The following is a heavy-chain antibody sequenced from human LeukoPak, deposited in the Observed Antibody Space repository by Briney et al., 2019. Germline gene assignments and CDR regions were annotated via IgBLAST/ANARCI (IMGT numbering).Heavy chain of an antibody. CDR3: ARDHRLGRTGYDMPAD. J-gene: IGHJ4*02. V-gene: IGHV1-2*02. Sequence: ASVTVSCKASGYTFSGYQIHWVRQAPGQGLEWMGWLNPRTGATKYAQKFQARVTMTRDTSKQTAYMELTSLRSDDTALYFCARDHRLGRTGYDMPADWGQGTLVTVSS. CDR2: LNPRTGAT. D-gene: IGHD7-27*01. CDR1: GYTFSGYQ.